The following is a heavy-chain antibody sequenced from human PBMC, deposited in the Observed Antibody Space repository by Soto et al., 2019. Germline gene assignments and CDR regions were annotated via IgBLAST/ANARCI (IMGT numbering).Heavy chain of an antibody. D-gene: IGHD6-13*01. Sequence: QVQLVQSGAEVKEPGSSVNVSCKATGDLFNNYAFNWVRQAPGQGLEWMGRISPLFSTTNYAQKFQGRVTIGEDDLTTIVYLEVSNLESEDTAMYYCAAYSSVAAAGYFNFWGQGTLVTVSP. V-gene: IGHV1-69*01. CDR1: GDLFNNYA. CDR2: ISPLFSTT. J-gene: IGHJ4*02. CDR3: AAYSSVAAAGYFNF.